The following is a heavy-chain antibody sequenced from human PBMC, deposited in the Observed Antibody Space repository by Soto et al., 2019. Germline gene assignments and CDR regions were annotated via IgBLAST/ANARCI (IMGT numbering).Heavy chain of an antibody. V-gene: IGHV1-69*06. CDR3: ARSRRYYDSSGYTYYFDY. CDR2: IIPIFGTA. CDR1: GGTFSSYA. J-gene: IGHJ4*02. D-gene: IGHD3-22*01. Sequence: ASVKVSCKASGGTFSSYAISWVRQAPGQGLEWMGGIIPIFGTANYAQKFQGRVTITADKSTSTAYMELSSLRSEDTAVYYCARSRRYYDSSGYTYYFDYWGQGTLVTAPQ.